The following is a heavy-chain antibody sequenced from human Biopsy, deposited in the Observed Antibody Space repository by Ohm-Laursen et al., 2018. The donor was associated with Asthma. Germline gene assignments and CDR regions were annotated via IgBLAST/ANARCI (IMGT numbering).Heavy chain of an antibody. CDR2: ISYDGNHK. D-gene: IGHD5-12*01. V-gene: IGHV3-30*18. CDR1: GFMFSSFG. CDR3: AKRRGYSGHDNDY. Sequence: SLRLSCSAYGFMFSSFGMHRVRQAPGKGLEWVAVISYDGNHKFYEDSVKGRFTISRYNSKNTLYLQMNSLRTEDTAVYYCAKRRGYSGHDNDYWGQGTLVIVSS. J-gene: IGHJ4*02.